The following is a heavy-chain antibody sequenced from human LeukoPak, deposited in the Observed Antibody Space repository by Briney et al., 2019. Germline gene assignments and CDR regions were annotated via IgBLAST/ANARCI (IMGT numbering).Heavy chain of an antibody. D-gene: IGHD6-19*01. V-gene: IGHV4-59*01. CDR2: IYYSGST. Sequence: SETLSLTCTVSGGSISSYYWSWIRQPPGKGLEWIGYIYYSGSTNYNPSLKSRVTISVDTSKSQFSLKLTSVTAADTAVYYCARDSGWFDYWGQGTLVTVSS. J-gene: IGHJ5*01. CDR3: ARDSGWFDY. CDR1: GGSISSYY.